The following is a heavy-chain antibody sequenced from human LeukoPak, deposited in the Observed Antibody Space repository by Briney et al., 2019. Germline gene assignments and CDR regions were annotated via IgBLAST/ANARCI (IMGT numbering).Heavy chain of an antibody. V-gene: IGHV4-59*01. CDR3: ARDQTSKGDAFDI. CDR1: GGSIRSYY. J-gene: IGHJ3*02. CDR2: IHYSGST. Sequence: SETLSLTCSVSGGSIRSYYWSWIRQPPGKGPEWIGYIHYSGSTNYNPSLKSRVTISVDTSKNQFSLKLSSVTAADTAVYYCARDQTSKGDAFDIWGRGTMVTVSS.